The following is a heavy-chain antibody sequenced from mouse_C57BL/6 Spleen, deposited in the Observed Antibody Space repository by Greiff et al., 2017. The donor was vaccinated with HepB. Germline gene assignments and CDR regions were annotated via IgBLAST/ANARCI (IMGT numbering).Heavy chain of an antibody. CDR3: SRGKASHYYGSPSFAY. V-gene: IGHV1-66*01. CDR1: GYSFTSYY. J-gene: IGHJ3*01. Sequence: QVQLQQSGPELVKPGASVKISCKASGYSFTSYYIHWVKQRPGQGLEWIGWIYPGSGNTKYNEKFKGQATLTADTSSSTAYMQLSSLTSEDSAVYYWSRGKASHYYGSPSFAYWGQGTLVTVSA. D-gene: IGHD1-1*01. CDR2: IYPGSGNT.